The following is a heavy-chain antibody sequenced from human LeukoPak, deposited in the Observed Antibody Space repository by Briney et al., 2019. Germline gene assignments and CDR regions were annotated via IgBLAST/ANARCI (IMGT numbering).Heavy chain of an antibody. V-gene: IGHV3-53*01. J-gene: IGHJ4*02. D-gene: IGHD2-2*01. CDR3: AKESLRVVPSATFDY. CDR2: IYSGGST. CDR1: GFTVSSNY. Sequence: GGSLRLSCAASGFTVSSNYMSWVRQAPGKGLEWVSVIYSGGSTYYADSVKGRFTISRDNSKNTHYLQMNSLRAEDTAVYYCAKESLRVVPSATFDYWGQGTLVTVSS.